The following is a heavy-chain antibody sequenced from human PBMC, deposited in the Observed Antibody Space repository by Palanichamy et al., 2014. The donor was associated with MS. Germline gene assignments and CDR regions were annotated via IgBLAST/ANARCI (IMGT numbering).Heavy chain of an antibody. Sequence: QLQLQESGPGLVKPPETLSLTCTVSGGSISSSDYYWGWIRQPPGEGLEWIGSIYYSGSTFDNPSLKSRVTISVDSSKNQFSLRLNSVTAADTAVYYCARRVSSNWYFDYWGQGTLVTVSS. V-gene: IGHV4-39*01. CDR2: IYYSGST. D-gene: IGHD4-11*01. CDR3: ARRVSSNWYFDY. J-gene: IGHJ4*02. CDR1: GGSISSSDYY.